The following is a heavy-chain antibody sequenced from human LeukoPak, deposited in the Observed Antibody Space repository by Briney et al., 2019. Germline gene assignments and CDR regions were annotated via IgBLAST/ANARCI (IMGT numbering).Heavy chain of an antibody. Sequence: SETLSLTCIVSGGSISSGRFYWVWIRQPPGKGLEWIGSIFYTGSAHYNPSLESRITISVDTSKNQFSLKLTSVTAADTAVYYCARRRSFDSHFDLWGLGTLVTVSS. CDR2: IFYTGSA. CDR1: GGSISSGRFY. CDR3: ARRRSFDSHFDL. D-gene: IGHD3-9*01. V-gene: IGHV4-39*01. J-gene: IGHJ4*02.